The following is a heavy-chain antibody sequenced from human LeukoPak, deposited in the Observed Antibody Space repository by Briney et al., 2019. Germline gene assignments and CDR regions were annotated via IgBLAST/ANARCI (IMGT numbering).Heavy chain of an antibody. CDR1: GYSFTTYW. V-gene: IGHV5-51*01. CDR2: IYPGDSDT. J-gene: IGHJ4*02. D-gene: IGHD6-13*01. CDR3: VRHGLGSSWFGFDY. Sequence: GESLKISCKASGYSFTTYWIGWVRQMPGKGLEWMGIIYPGDSDTRYSPSFQGQVTISADKSISTAYLQWSSLKASDSAIYYCVRHGLGSSWFGFDYWGQGTLVTVSS.